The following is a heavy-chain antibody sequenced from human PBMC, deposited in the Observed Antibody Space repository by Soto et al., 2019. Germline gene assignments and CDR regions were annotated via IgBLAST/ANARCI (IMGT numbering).Heavy chain of an antibody. V-gene: IGHV1-18*01. J-gene: IGHJ4*02. Sequence: QVQLVQSGVEVKKPGASVKVSCKASGYTLTNYAISWVRQAPGRGLEGMGWVNTYNGNPNYAQSFQGRITMTTNRSTGTAYMELRSLKSDDSAVYYCARDSQYSTSWQRFDSWGQGTGVTVSS. CDR3: ARDSQYSTSWQRFDS. CDR1: GYTLTNYA. CDR2: VNTYNGNP. D-gene: IGHD6-13*01.